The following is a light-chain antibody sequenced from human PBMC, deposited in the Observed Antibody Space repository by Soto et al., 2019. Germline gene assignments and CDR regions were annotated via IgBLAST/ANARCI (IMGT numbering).Light chain of an antibody. J-gene: IGKJ1*01. CDR2: KVS. CDR1: QSLLSSDGNTY. CDR3: MQGTRWPPWT. Sequence: DVVMTQSPLSLPVTLGQPASISCRSSQSLLSSDGNTYLNWFQQRPGQSPRSLIYKVSNRDSGVPDRFSGSGSGTDFTLTISRVEAEDVGVYYCMQGTRWPPWTFGQGTKVEIK. V-gene: IGKV2-30*01.